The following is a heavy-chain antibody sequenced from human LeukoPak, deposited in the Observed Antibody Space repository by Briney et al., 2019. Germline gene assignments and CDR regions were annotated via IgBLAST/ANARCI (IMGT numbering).Heavy chain of an antibody. CDR3: ARVEYSSSPHYDY. CDR1: GFTFDSYA. J-gene: IGHJ4*02. CDR2: ITYDGTNK. V-gene: IGHV3-30-3*01. D-gene: IGHD6-6*01. Sequence: GGSLRLSCAASGFTFDSYALHWVRQAPGKGLEWLAIITYDGTNKYYADSVKGRFTISRDNSKNTLFLQMNSLRAEDTAVYYCARVEYSSSPHYDYWGQGTLVTVSS.